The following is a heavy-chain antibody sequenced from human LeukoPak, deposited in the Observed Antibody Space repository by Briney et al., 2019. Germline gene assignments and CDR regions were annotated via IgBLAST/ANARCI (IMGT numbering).Heavy chain of an antibody. J-gene: IGHJ4*02. CDR3: ARDIGGRYSWYYFDY. V-gene: IGHV4-61*03. D-gene: IGHD2-8*01. CDR1: NDSISSGAYY. Sequence: PSQTLSLTCTVSNDSISSGAYYWSWIRQPPGKGLEWIGYMYYSGSTNYNPSLKSRVTMSVDTSKNHFSLKMSSVTAADTAVYYCARDIGGRYSWYYFDYWGRGTLVTVSS. CDR2: MYYSGST.